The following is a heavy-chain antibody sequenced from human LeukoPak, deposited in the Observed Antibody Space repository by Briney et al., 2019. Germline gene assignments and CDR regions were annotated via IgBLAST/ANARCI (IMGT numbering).Heavy chain of an antibody. CDR3: ASPSIDYGDYGLRFDAFDI. D-gene: IGHD4-17*01. CDR1: GFTFSSYG. V-gene: IGHV3-33*01. J-gene: IGHJ3*02. CDR2: IWYDGSNK. Sequence: GGSLRLSCAASGFTFSSYGMHRVRQAPGKGLEWVAVIWYDGSNKYYADSVKGRFTISRDNSKNTLYLQMNSLRAEDTAVYYCASPSIDYGDYGLRFDAFDIWGQGTMVTVSS.